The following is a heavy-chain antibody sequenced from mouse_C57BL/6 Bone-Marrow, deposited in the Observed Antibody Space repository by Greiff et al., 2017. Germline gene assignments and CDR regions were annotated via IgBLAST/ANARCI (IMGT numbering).Heavy chain of an antibody. CDR3: ARLLRPTYYAMDY. CDR2: IDPSDSYT. CDR1: GYTFTSYW. V-gene: IGHV1-69*01. J-gene: IGHJ4*01. D-gene: IGHD1-2*01. Sequence: VQLQQSGAELVMPGASVKLSCKASGYTFTSYWMHWVKQRPGQGLEWIGEIDPSDSYTNYNQKFKGKSTLTVDKSSSTAYMQLSSLTSEDSAVYYCARLLRPTYYAMDYWGQGTSVTVSS.